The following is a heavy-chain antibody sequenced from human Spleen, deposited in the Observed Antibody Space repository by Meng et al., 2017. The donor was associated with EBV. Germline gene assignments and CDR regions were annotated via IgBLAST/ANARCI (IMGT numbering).Heavy chain of an antibody. CDR1: GYTFTGYY. CDR3: ARGVQGGWYNFDY. D-gene: IGHD6-19*01. CDR2: INPNSGGT. Sequence: VQVVPAGAEVKKPGASVKFSCKASGYTFTGYYMHWVRQAPGQGLEWMGWINPNSGGTNYAQKFQGWVTMTRDTSISTAYMELSRLRSDDTAVYYCARGVQGGWYNFDYWGQGTLVTVSS. V-gene: IGHV1-2*04. J-gene: IGHJ4*02.